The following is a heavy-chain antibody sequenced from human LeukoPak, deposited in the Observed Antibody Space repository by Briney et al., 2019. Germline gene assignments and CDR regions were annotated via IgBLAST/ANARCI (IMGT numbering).Heavy chain of an antibody. V-gene: IGHV3-74*01. J-gene: IGHJ4*02. Sequence: TGGSLRLSCAASGFTFSDHWMHWVRQVLGKGLVWVSRIKTDGSWTNDADSVKGRFTISRDNAENTLYLQMNSPRVEDTAVYYCVRGVGGSSYLDYWGQGALVTVSS. CDR2: IKTDGSWT. CDR1: GFTFSDHW. D-gene: IGHD3-16*01. CDR3: VRGVGGSSYLDY.